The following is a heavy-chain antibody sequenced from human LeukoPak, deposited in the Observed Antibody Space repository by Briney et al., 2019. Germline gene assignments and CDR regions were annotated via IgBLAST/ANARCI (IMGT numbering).Heavy chain of an antibody. CDR3: ARTLRGIAARPVGFDY. D-gene: IGHD6-6*01. CDR2: IYYSGST. CDR1: SGSISSDQSY. V-gene: IGHV4-39*07. Sequence: SETLSLTCIVSSGSISSDQSYWGWIRQPPGKGLEWLGTIYYSGSTYINPSLRGRVTLSVDTSKNQYSLRLNSVTAADTAVYYCARTLRGIAARPVGFDYWGQGTLVTVSS. J-gene: IGHJ4*02.